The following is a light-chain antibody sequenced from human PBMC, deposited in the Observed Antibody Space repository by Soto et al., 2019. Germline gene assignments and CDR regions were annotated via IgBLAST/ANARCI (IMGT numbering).Light chain of an antibody. CDR2: DVT. V-gene: IGLV2-14*03. CDR1: SSDIGF. J-gene: IGLJ1*01. Sequence: QSVLTQPASVSGSPGQSITISCTGTSSDIGFVSWYQQHPGKAPKLIIYDVTNRPSGVSNRFSGSKSGNTASLTISGLQAEDEADYYCNSYIYYDPYVFATGTKLTVL. CDR3: NSYIYYDPYV.